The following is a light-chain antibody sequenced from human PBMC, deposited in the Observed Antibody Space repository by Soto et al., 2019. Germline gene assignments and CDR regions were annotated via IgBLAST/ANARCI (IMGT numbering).Light chain of an antibody. CDR2: GAS. Sequence: EILLTQSPDSLSLSPGDRATLSCRASQSFSSTFFAWYQQKPGQAPRLLIYGASSRATGIPDRFRGSGSRTDFTLTTSRLEPEDFAVYYCQQYASSVTFGQGTKVEIK. V-gene: IGKV3-20*01. J-gene: IGKJ1*01. CDR1: QSFSSTF. CDR3: QQYASSVT.